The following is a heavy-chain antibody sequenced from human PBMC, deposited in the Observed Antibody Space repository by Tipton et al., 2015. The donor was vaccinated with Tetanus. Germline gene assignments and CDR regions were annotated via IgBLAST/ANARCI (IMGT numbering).Heavy chain of an antibody. Sequence: QVQLVQSGAEVKKPGASVKVSCKASGYTFSSFGISWVRQAPGHGLEWMGWINADDGDTKYAQKFQGRVTMTTDTSSTTAYLELRSLRSDDTAVYYCAKHGDRDTIGYHFDYWTQGTLVTVAS. CDR1: GYTFSSFG. CDR3: AKHGDRDTIGYHFDY. D-gene: IGHD4-17*01. J-gene: IGHJ4*02. CDR2: INADDGDT. V-gene: IGHV1-18*01.